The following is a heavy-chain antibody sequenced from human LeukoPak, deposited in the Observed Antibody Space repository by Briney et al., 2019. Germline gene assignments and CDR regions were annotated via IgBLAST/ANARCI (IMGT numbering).Heavy chain of an antibody. V-gene: IGHV3-66*01. D-gene: IGHD2-2*01. CDR2: IHTGGNT. J-gene: IGHJ4*02. CDR3: ARDPNGYCSSTSCYGDDY. Sequence: GGSLRLSCAASGFAVSSNYISWVRQAPGKGLEWVSVIHTGGNTYSADSVKGRFTISRDNSKNKVYLQMNSLRAEDTAVYYCARDPNGYCSSTSCYGDDYWGQGTLVTVSS. CDR1: GFAVSSNY.